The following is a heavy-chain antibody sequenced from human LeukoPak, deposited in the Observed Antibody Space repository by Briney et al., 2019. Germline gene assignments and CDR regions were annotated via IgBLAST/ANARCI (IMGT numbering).Heavy chain of an antibody. CDR2: IRSKANSYAT. J-gene: IGHJ5*02. Sequence: GGSLRLSCAASGFTFSNAWMSWVRQASGKGLEWVGRIRSKANSYATAYAASVKGRFTISRDDSKNTAYLQMNSLKTEDTAVYYCTRQPYYYGSGSYYEFWFDPWGQGTLVTVSS. D-gene: IGHD3-10*01. CDR3: TRQPYYYGSGSYYEFWFDP. CDR1: GFTFSNAW. V-gene: IGHV3-73*01.